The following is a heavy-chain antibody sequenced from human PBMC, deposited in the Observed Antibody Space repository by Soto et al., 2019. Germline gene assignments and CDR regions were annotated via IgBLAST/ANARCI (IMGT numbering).Heavy chain of an antibody. V-gene: IGHV3-30-3*01. CDR1: GFTFSSYA. CDR2: ISYDGSNK. D-gene: IGHD6-19*01. CDR3: ARDIAVAGNSFQH. Sequence: QVPLVESGGGVVQPGRSLRLSCAASGFTFSSYAMHWVRQAPGKGLEWVAVISYDGSNKYYADSVKGRFTISRDNSKNTLYLQMTSRRAEDTAVYYCARDIAVAGNSFQHWGQGTLVTVSS. J-gene: IGHJ1*01.